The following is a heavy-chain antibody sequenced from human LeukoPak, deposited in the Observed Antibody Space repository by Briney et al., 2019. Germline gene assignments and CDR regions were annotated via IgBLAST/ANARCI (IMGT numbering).Heavy chain of an antibody. D-gene: IGHD3-10*01. CDR1: GGTFSSYA. Sequence: SVKVSCKASGGTFSSYAISWVRQAPGQGLEWMGGIIPIFGRANYAQKFQGRVTITADESTSTAYMELSSLRSEDTAVYYCARSITMVRGAPRGYYYGMDVWGQGTTVTVSS. V-gene: IGHV1-69*13. CDR2: IIPIFGRA. CDR3: ARSITMVRGAPRGYYYGMDV. J-gene: IGHJ6*02.